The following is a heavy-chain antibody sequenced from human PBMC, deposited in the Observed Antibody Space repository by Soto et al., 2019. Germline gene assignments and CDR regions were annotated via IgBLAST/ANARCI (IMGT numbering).Heavy chain of an antibody. CDR2: ISSSSSYT. J-gene: IGHJ4*02. Sequence: PGGSLRLSCAASGFTFSDYYMSWIRQAPGKGLEWVSYISSSSSYTNYADSVKGRFTISRDNAKNSLYLQMNSLRAEDTAVYYCARAEQWLGPLDPWDYWGQGTLVTVSS. V-gene: IGHV3-11*06. CDR3: ARAEQWLGPLDPWDY. D-gene: IGHD6-19*01. CDR1: GFTFSDYY.